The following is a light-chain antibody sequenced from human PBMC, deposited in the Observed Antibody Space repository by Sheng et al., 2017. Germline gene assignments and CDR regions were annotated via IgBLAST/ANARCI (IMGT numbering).Light chain of an antibody. CDR1: QSVLYSSNNKNY. CDR2: WAS. CDR3: QQCYSAPYT. V-gene: IGKV4-1*01. J-gene: IGKJ4*01. Sequence: DIVMTQSPDSLAVSLGERATINCKSSQSVLYSSNNKNYLVWYQQKPGQPPKLLIYWASTRESGVPDRFSGSGSGTDFTLTINNLQPEDVAVYYCQQCYSAPYTFGGGTKVEI.